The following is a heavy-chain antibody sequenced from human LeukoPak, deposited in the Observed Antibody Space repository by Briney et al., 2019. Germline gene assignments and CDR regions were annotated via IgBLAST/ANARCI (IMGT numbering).Heavy chain of an antibody. D-gene: IGHD3-10*01. J-gene: IGHJ6*02. CDR1: GFTFSSYS. CDR2: ISSSSSTI. V-gene: IGHV3-48*02. CDR3: ARGVARDYYGSGSYQGV. Sequence: GGSLRLSCAASGFTFSSYSMNWVRHAPGKGLEWVSYISSSSSTIYYADSVKGRFTISRDNAKNSLYLQMNSLRDEDTAVYYCARGVARDYYGSGSYQGVWGQGTTVTVSS.